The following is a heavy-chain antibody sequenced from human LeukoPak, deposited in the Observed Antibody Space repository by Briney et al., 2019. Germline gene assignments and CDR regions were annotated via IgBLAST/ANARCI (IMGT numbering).Heavy chain of an antibody. CDR2: INPSGGST. J-gene: IGHJ4*02. D-gene: IGHD3-22*01. CDR1: GYTFTSCY. V-gene: IGHV1-46*01. Sequence: ASVKVSCKASGYTFTSCYMHWVRQAPGQGLEWMGIINPSGGSTSYAQRFQGRVTMTRETSTSTVYMELSNLKSDDTAVYYCARDVASSGYYWDWGQGALVTVSS. CDR3: ARDVASSGYYWD.